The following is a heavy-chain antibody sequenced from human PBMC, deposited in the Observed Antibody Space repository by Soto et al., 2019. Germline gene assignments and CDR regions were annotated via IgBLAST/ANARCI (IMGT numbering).Heavy chain of an antibody. CDR2: ISGGT. D-gene: IGHD6-13*01. CDR1: GSTFSSDV. CDR3: AKIHPPSSSSAHDY. Sequence: GGSLRLSCVASGSTFSSDVMSWVRQAPGKGLEWVSGISGGTYYADSVKGRFTISRDNSKNTLYLQMNSLRAEDTAVYYCAKIHPPSSSSAHDYWGQGTLVTVSS. V-gene: IGHV3-23*01. J-gene: IGHJ4*02.